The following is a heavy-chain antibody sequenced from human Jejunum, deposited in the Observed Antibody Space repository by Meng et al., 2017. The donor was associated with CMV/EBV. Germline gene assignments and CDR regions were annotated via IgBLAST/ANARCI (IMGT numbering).Heavy chain of an antibody. CDR2: ASGGGGSR. Sequence: VMSWGREAPGKGLEWVAGASGGGGSRFYAPSVKGRFTIYRDNSKNTLYLHMTSLGAEDTAVYYCAKDSSSDFWSSYYSFYYYGMDVWGQGTTVTVSS. CDR1: V. V-gene: IGHV3-23*01. CDR3: AKDSSSDFWSSYYSFYYYGMDV. D-gene: IGHD3-3*01. J-gene: IGHJ6*02.